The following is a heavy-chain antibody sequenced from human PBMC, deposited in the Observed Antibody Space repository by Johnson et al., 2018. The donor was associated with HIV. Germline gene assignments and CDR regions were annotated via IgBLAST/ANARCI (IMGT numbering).Heavy chain of an antibody. V-gene: IGHV3-30-3*01. CDR1: GFTFSSYA. CDR2: ISYDGRYK. J-gene: IGHJ3*02. Sequence: QVQLVQSGGGLVKPGGSLRLSCAASGFTFSSYAMHCVRQAPGKGLEWVAVISYDGRYKYYADYVKGRFTISRDSSKTTRYLQMNSLRAEDTAVYYCASVYYDILTGYYYDALDMWGQGTMVTVSS. CDR3: ASVYYDILTGYYYDALDM. D-gene: IGHD3-9*01.